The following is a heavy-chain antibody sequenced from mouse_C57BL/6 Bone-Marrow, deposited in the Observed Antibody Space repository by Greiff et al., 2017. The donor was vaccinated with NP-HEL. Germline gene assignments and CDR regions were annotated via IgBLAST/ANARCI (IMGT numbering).Heavy chain of an antibody. J-gene: IGHJ2*01. V-gene: IGHV14-4*01. D-gene: IGHD1-1*01. CDR3: GGSHFGY. Sequence: EVQLVESGAELVRPGASVKLSCTASGFNIKDDYMHWVKQRPEQGLEWIGWIDPENGDTEYASKFQGKATITADTSSNTAYLQLSSLTSEDTAVYYCGGSHFGYWGQGTTLTVSS. CDR2: IDPENGDT. CDR1: GFNIKDDY.